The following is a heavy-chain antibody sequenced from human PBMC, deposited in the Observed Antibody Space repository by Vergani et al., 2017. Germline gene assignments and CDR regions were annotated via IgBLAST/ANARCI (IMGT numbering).Heavy chain of an antibody. CDR2: IYYSGST. V-gene: IGHV4-39*07. Sequence: QVNLQESGPGLVKPSETLSLTCAVSGDSISSSSYYWGWIRQPPGKGLEWIGSIYYSGSTYYNPSLKSRLTISVDTSKNQFSLKLSSVTAADTAVYYCAREVTMVRGVLDPWGQGTLVTVSS. J-gene: IGHJ5*02. CDR1: GDSISSSSYY. CDR3: AREVTMVRGVLDP. D-gene: IGHD3-10*01.